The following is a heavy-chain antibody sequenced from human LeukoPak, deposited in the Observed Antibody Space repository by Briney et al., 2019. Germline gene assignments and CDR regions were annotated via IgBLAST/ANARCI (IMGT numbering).Heavy chain of an antibody. J-gene: IGHJ4*02. V-gene: IGHV4-31*03. D-gene: IGHD3-22*01. Sequence: PSETLSLTCTVSGGSISSGGYYWSWIRQHPGKGLEWIGYIYYSGSTYYNPSLKSRVTISVDTSKNQFSLKLSSVTAADTAVYYCASGSGYYDSSGYAYFDYWGQGTLVTVSS. CDR3: ASGSGYYDSSGYAYFDY. CDR1: GGSISSGGYY. CDR2: IYYSGST.